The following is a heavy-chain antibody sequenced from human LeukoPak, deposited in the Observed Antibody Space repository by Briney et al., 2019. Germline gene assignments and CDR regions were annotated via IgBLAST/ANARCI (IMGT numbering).Heavy chain of an antibody. J-gene: IGHJ6*03. CDR2: ISWDGGST. D-gene: IGHD6-6*01. CDR3: AKEGAIAARPNYYYYMDV. CDR1: GFTFDDYT. Sequence: PGGSLRLSCAASGFTFDDYTMHWVRQAPGKGLEWVSLISWDGGSTYYADSVKGRFTISRDNSKNSLYLQMNSLRTEDTALYYCAKEGAIAARPNYYYYMDVWGKGTTVTVSS. V-gene: IGHV3-43*01.